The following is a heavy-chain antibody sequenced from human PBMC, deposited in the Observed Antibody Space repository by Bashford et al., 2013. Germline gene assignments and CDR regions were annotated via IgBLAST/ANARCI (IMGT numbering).Heavy chain of an antibody. Sequence: GGSLRLSCVTSGFTFSEYHMSWIRQAPGKGLDWVSYISPSGSTTYYADSVKGRFTIYRDNAKNSLYLQMNSLRAEDTAVYYCFMTSHCTPTSCLSNWGQGTLVTVSS. J-gene: IGHJ4*02. D-gene: IGHD2-8*01. CDR3: FMTSHCTPTSCLSN. CDR2: ISPSGSTT. V-gene: IGHV3-11*04. CDR1: GFTFSEYH.